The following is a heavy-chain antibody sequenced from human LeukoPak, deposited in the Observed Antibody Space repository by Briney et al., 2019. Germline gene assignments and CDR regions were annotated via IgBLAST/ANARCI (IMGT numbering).Heavy chain of an antibody. CDR2: IYYSGST. D-gene: IGHD3-10*01. CDR3: AGIILSGGDFDG. J-gene: IGHJ4*02. V-gene: IGHV4-31*03. CDR1: GGSISNGDHY. Sequence: SETLSLTCTVSGGSISNGDHYWSWIRQHPGKGLEWIGHIYYSGSTYYNPSLKSRGIISVETSKNQFSLKLSSVTAADTAVYYWAGIILSGGDFDGGGKEPLVTVSS.